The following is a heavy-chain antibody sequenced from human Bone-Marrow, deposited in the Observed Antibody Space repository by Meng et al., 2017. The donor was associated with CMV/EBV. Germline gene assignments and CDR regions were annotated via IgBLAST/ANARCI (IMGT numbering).Heavy chain of an antibody. CDR1: GFTFSTYA. CDR3: AKNGPQILEWFRDYFDY. J-gene: IGHJ4*02. D-gene: IGHD3-3*01. CDR2: ISYDETDK. Sequence: GGSLRLSCVASGFTFSTYAMHWVRQAPGKGLEWVAVISYDETDKYYADSLKGRFTISRDNSKNTLYLQMNSLRAEDTAMNYCAKNGPQILEWFRDYFDYWGQGTLVTVSS. V-gene: IGHV3-30-3*02.